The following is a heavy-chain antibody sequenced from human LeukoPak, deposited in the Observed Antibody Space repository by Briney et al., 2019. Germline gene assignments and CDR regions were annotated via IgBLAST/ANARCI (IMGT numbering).Heavy chain of an antibody. CDR2: INWNGGNT. D-gene: IGHD2-8*01. CDR3: ARAPGVRYYYYMDV. V-gene: IGHV3-20*04. Sequence: PGGSLRLSCVASGFTFDDYGMSWVRQAPGKRLEWVFGINWNGGNTGYAESVKGRFTISRDNVKNSLYLQMNSLRAEDTALYYCARAPGVRYYYYMDVWGKGTTVTISS. CDR1: GFTFDDYG. J-gene: IGHJ6*03.